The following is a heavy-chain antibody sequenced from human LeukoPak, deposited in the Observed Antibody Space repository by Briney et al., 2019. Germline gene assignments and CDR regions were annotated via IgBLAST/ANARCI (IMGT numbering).Heavy chain of an antibody. Sequence: GESLKISCKGSGYSFTSYWIGWVRQMPGKGLEWMGIIYPGDSDTRCSPSFQGQVTISADKSISTAYLQWSSLKASDTAMYYCARQKTLQYYYYYYMDVWGKGTTVTVSS. CDR3: ARQKTLQYYYYYYMDV. D-gene: IGHD4-11*01. V-gene: IGHV5-51*01. J-gene: IGHJ6*03. CDR2: IYPGDSDT. CDR1: GYSFTSYW.